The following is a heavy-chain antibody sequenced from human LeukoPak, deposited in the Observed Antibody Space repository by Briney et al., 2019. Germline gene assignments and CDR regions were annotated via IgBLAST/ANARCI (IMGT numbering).Heavy chain of an antibody. J-gene: IGHJ4*02. CDR2: INKSGRT. D-gene: IGHD6-13*01. CDR3: ARVLGYSSSWYPFYFDY. Sequence: SETLSLTCTVSGGSISSYYWTWIRQPAGQGLEWIGRINKSGRTNYNPSLKSRVTISVDTSKNQFSLKLSSVTAADTAVYYCARVLGYSSSWYPFYFDYWGQGTLVTVSS. CDR1: GGSISSYY. V-gene: IGHV4-4*07.